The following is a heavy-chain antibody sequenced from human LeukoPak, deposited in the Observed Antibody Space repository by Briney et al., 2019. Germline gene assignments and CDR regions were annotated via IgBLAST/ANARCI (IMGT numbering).Heavy chain of an antibody. J-gene: IGHJ4*02. CDR3: MKLPTMIIVIDTDFEY. CDR1: GFTFSNYD. CDR2: ISGSGDGT. D-gene: IGHD2-21*01. V-gene: IGHV3-23*01. Sequence: GGSLRLSCAVSGFTFSNYDMSWVRQAPGKGLEWVSAISGSGDGTYYADSLQGRFTISRDNSKNTLHLQMNNVRAEDTALYYCMKLPTMIIVIDTDFEYWGQGAQVTVSS.